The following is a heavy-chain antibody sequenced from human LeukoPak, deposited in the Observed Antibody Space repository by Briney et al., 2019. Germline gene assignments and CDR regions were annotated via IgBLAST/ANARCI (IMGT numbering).Heavy chain of an antibody. J-gene: IGHJ4*02. CDR3: ARHLSGWYADY. Sequence: GESLKISCKGSGHSFSSSWIGWVRQMPGKGLEWMGIIYPADSDTRYSPSFQGQVTISADKSISTAYLQWSSLKASDTAMYYCARHLSGWYADYWGQGTLVTVSS. V-gene: IGHV5-51*01. CDR1: GHSFSSSW. CDR2: IYPADSDT. D-gene: IGHD6-19*01.